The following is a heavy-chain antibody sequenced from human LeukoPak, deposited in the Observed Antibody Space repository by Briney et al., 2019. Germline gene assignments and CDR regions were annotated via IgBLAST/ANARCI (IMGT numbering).Heavy chain of an antibody. CDR3: ARGPGYPNAFDI. CDR1: GFAFSSYT. CDR2: ITSSSSTI. Sequence: PGGSLRLSCAASGFAFSSYTMNWVRQAPGKGLEWVSYITSSSSTIYYADSVKGRFTISRDNAKNSLYLQMNSLRAEDTAVYYCARGPGYPNAFDIWGQGTMVTVSS. D-gene: IGHD5-18*01. J-gene: IGHJ3*02. V-gene: IGHV3-48*01.